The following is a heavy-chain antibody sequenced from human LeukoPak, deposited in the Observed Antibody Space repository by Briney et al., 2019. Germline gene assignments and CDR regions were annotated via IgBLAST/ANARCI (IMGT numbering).Heavy chain of an antibody. CDR2: VSNNNNYI. V-gene: IGHV3-21*01. CDR1: GFIFSAYA. Sequence: GGSLRLSCAASGFIFSAYAMNWVRQAPGKGLEWVSSVSNNNNYIHYADSVKGRFTISRDNARKSLYLQMNSLRAEDTAVYYCAREYCDNSGYYLDWGQGTLVIVSS. J-gene: IGHJ4*02. D-gene: IGHD3-22*01. CDR3: AREYCDNSGYYLD.